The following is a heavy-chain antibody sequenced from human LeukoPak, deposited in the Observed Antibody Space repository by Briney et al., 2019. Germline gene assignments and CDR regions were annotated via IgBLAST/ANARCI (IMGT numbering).Heavy chain of an antibody. Sequence: ASVKVSCKASGYTFTSYGISWVRQAPGQGLDWMGWISAYNGNTNYAQKLQGRVTMTTDTSTSTAYMELRSLRSDDTAVYYWARLRSSSIHYYYYMDVWGKGTTVTVSS. CDR2: ISAYNGNT. J-gene: IGHJ6*03. CDR1: GYTFTSYG. CDR3: ARLRSSSIHYYYYMDV. D-gene: IGHD2-2*01. V-gene: IGHV1-18*01.